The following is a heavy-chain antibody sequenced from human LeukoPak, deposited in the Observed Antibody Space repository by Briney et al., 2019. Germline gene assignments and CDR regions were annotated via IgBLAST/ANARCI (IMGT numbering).Heavy chain of an antibody. D-gene: IGHD6-13*01. Sequence: GGSLRLSCAASGFTFSSYAMHWVRQAPGKGLEWVAVISYDGSNKYYADSVKGRFTISRDNSKKTLYLQMNSLRAEDTAVYYCAKDQDVPAAGTWGSIDYWGQGTLVTVSS. J-gene: IGHJ4*02. V-gene: IGHV3-30-3*01. CDR3: AKDQDVPAAGTWGSIDY. CDR2: ISYDGSNK. CDR1: GFTFSSYA.